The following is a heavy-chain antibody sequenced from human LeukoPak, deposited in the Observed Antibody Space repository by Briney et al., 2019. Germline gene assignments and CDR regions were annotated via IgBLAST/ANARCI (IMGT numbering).Heavy chain of an antibody. CDR1: GFTFTIYW. V-gene: IGHV3-7*01. CDR3: ARAGYSSGWVY. J-gene: IGHJ4*02. D-gene: IGHD6-19*01. CDR2: IKQDGSEK. Sequence: GGSLRLSCVASGFTFTIYWMSWVRQAPGKGLEWVANIKQDGSEKYYVDSVKGRFTISRDNAENSLYLQMNSLRGEDTAVYFCARAGYSSGWVYWGQGTLVTISS.